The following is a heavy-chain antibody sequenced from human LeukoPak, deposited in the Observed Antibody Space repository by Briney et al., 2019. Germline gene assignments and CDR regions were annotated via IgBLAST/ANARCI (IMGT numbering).Heavy chain of an antibody. J-gene: IGHJ4*02. Sequence: ASVKVSCKVSGYTLTELSMHWVRQAPGKGPEWMGGFDPEDGETIYAQKFQGRVTMTEDTSTDTAYMELSSLRSEDTAVYYCATTSFRYIVGAVDYWGQGTLVTVSS. CDR3: ATTSFRYIVGAVDY. CDR2: FDPEDGET. V-gene: IGHV1-24*01. D-gene: IGHD1-26*01. CDR1: GYTLTELS.